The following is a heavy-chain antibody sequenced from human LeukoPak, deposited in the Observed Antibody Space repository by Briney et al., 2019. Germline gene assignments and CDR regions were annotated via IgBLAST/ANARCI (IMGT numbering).Heavy chain of an antibody. CDR3: ASISEVWSGYYTVHHDY. CDR1: GYTFTGYY. Sequence: GASVKVSCKTSGYTFTGYYMHWVRQAPGQGLEWMGRINPNSGDTNYAQKFLGRVTMTRDTSISTAYMELSSLTSDDTAVYYCASISEVWSGYYTVHHDYWGQGTLVTVSS. D-gene: IGHD3-3*01. V-gene: IGHV1-2*02. CDR2: INPNSGDT. J-gene: IGHJ4*02.